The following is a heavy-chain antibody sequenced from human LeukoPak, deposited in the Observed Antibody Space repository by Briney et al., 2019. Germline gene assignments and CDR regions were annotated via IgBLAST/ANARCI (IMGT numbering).Heavy chain of an antibody. V-gene: IGHV3-74*01. CDR2: IKTDGSSA. J-gene: IGHJ4*02. CDR3: TRDGPYCSGGSCYSNY. D-gene: IGHD2-15*01. CDR1: EFTFRTYW. Sequence: GGSLRLSCAASEFTFRTYWMHWVRQVPGEGLVWVSHIKTDGSSANYADSVKGRFTISRDNAKDTLYLQMTGLRAEDTAVYYCTRDGPYCSGGSCYSNYWGQGTLVTVSS.